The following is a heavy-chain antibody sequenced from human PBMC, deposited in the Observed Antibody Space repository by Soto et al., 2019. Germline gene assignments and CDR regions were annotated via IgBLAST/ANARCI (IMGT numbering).Heavy chain of an antibody. CDR2: IYYSGSA. D-gene: IGHD6-13*01. V-gene: IGHV4-59*01. CDR1: GDSISSYY. Sequence: QVQLQESGPGLVKPSETLSLTCTVSGDSISSYYWSWIRQPPGKGLEWIGYIYYSGSANYNPSLKSRVTISVDTSKNQFSLKLCSVTAADTAVYYCARGIAAAGKAFDYWGQGTLVTVSS. J-gene: IGHJ4*02. CDR3: ARGIAAAGKAFDY.